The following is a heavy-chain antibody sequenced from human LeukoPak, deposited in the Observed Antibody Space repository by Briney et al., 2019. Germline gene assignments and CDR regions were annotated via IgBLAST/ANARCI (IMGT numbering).Heavy chain of an antibody. Sequence: GGSLRLSCAASGFTLCSYWMTWVRQAPGKGLAGVVNIKHDGSEKYYMDSVKGRFIIYRDNAKISLYLQMNSLRGEDTAVYYCARESGFRGDAFDIWGQGTMVTVPS. J-gene: IGHJ3*02. CDR1: GFTLCSYW. CDR2: IKHDGSEK. CDR3: ARESGFRGDAFDI. D-gene: IGHD3-10*01. V-gene: IGHV3-7*01.